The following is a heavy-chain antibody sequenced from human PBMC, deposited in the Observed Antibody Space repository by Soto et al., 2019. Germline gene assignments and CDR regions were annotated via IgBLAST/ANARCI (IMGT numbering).Heavy chain of an antibody. D-gene: IGHD3-9*01. J-gene: IGHJ2*01. CDR2: ISFNGRKK. CDR3: ARDWLRRDDILTPSWNFNL. V-gene: IGHV3-30*04. CDR1: GFNFTYNA. Sequence: QAQLVESGGGLVKPGGSLRLSCEASGFNFTYNAMHWVRQAPGKGLEWVAVISFNGRKKFYARSVKGRFTISRDNSKNTLYLQINNLRPGDTAVYYCARDWLRRDDILTPSWNFNLWGQGTLVTAS.